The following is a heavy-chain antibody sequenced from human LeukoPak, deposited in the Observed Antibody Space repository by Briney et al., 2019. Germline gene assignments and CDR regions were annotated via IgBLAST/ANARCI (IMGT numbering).Heavy chain of an antibody. V-gene: IGHV3-66*02. CDR1: GFTVSSNY. J-gene: IGHJ5*02. CDR3: ARAYSLEYYWLDP. CDR2: IYSGGST. D-gene: IGHD2/OR15-2a*01. Sequence: GGSLRLSCAASGFTVSSNYMSWVRQAPGKGLEWVSVIYSGGSTYYADSVKGRFTISRDNSKNTLYLQMNSLRAEDTAVYYCARAYSLEYYWLDPWGQGTLVTVSS.